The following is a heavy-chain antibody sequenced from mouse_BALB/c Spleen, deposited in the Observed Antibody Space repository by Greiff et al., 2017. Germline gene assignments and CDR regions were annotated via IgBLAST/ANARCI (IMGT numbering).Heavy chain of an antibody. CDR1: GFTFSSYA. CDR3: ARDGEVRQAWFAY. D-gene: IGHD2-14*01. CDR2: ISSGGST. J-gene: IGHJ3*01. Sequence: EVKLVESGGGLVKPGGSLKLSCAASGFTFSSYALSWVRQTPEKRLEWVASISSGGSTYYPDSVKGRFTISRDNARNILYLQMSSLRSEDTAMYYCARDGEVRQAWFAYWGQGTLVTVSA. V-gene: IGHV5-6-5*01.